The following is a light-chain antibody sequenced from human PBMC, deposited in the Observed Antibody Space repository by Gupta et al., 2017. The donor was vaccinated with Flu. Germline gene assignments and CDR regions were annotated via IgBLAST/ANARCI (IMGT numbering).Light chain of an antibody. CDR1: QSVSSSY. V-gene: IGKV3-20*01. CDR2: GAS. Sequence: GILSLSPGERATLSCRASQSVSSSYLAWYQQKPGQAPRLLIYGASSRATGIPDRFSGSGSGTDFTLTISRLEPEDCAVYYCQQYGSSLYTFGQGTKLEIK. J-gene: IGKJ2*01. CDR3: QQYGSSLYT.